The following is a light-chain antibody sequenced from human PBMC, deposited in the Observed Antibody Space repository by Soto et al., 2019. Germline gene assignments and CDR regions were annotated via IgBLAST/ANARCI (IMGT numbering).Light chain of an antibody. V-gene: IGKV1-33*01. CDR2: DAS. CDR3: QQYDNLPIT. J-gene: IGKJ5*01. Sequence: DIQMTQSPSSLSASVSARVTITCQASQDISNYLNWYQQKPGKAPKLLIYDASNLETGVPSRFSGSGSGTDFTFTISSLQPEDIATYYCQQYDNLPITFGQGTRLEI. CDR1: QDISNY.